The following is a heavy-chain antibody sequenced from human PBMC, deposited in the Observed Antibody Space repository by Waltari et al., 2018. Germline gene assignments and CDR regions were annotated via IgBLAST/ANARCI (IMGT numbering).Heavy chain of an antibody. CDR1: GGSFSGYY. CDR3: ARDSSSWYGNWFDP. CDR2: INHSGST. J-gene: IGHJ5*02. Sequence: QVQLQQWGAGLLKPSETLSLTCAVYGGSFSGYYWSWIRQPPGKGLEWIGEINHSGSTNYNPSLKSRVTISVDASKNQFSRKLSSVTAADTAVYYWARDSSSWYGNWFDPWGQGTLVTVSS. V-gene: IGHV4-34*01. D-gene: IGHD6-13*01.